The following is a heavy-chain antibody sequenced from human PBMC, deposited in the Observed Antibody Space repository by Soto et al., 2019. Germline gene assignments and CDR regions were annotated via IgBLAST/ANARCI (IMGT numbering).Heavy chain of an antibody. Sequence: QVQLVESGGGLVKPGGSLRLSCAASGFTFSDYYMSWIRQAPGKGLEWVSYISSSSSYTNYADSVKGRFTISRDNAKNSLYLQMNSLRAEDTAVYYCARELRHDYGDYLVDYWGQGTLVTVSS. CDR3: ARELRHDYGDYLVDY. J-gene: IGHJ4*02. V-gene: IGHV3-11*05. CDR2: ISSSSSYT. D-gene: IGHD4-17*01. CDR1: GFTFSDYY.